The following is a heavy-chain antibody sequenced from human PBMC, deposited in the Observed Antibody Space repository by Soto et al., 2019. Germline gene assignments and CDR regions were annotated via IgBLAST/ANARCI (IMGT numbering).Heavy chain of an antibody. CDR2: ISSRSSTI. V-gene: IGHV3-11*01. D-gene: IGHD4-17*01. CDR1: GFTFSDYY. J-gene: IGHJ6*02. Sequence: QVQLVESGGGLVKPGGSLRLSCAASGFTFSDYYMSWIRQAPGKGLEWVSYISSRSSTIFYADSVKGRFTISRDNAKNSLYLQMNSLRAEDTAVYYCASPTVTPHYGMDVWGQGTTVTVSS. CDR3: ASPTVTPHYGMDV.